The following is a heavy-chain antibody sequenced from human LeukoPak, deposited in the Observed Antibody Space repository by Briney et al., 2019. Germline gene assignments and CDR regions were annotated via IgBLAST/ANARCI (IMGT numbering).Heavy chain of an antibody. V-gene: IGHV3-53*01. CDR3: AKTKYCGSTSCFLNAFDI. D-gene: IGHD2-2*01. J-gene: IGHJ3*02. CDR2: IYSGGST. Sequence: GGSLRLSCAASGFTVSSNYMSWVRQAPGKGLEWVSVIYSGGSTYYADSVKGRFTISRDNSKNTLYLQMNSLRAEDTAVYYCAKTKYCGSTSCFLNAFDIWGQGKMATVSS. CDR1: GFTVSSNY.